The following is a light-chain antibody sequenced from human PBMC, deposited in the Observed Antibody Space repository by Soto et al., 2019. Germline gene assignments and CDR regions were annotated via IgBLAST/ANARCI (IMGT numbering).Light chain of an antibody. Sequence: LTQPASVSGSPGQSIAISCTGTSSDVGNYNFVSWYQQHPGKAPKLMIYDVSNRPSGISNRFSGSKSGNTASLTISGLQAEDEADYYCCSYTTSSTYVFGTGTKVTVL. V-gene: IGLV2-14*03. CDR2: DVS. CDR3: CSYTTSSTYV. J-gene: IGLJ1*01. CDR1: SSDVGNYNF.